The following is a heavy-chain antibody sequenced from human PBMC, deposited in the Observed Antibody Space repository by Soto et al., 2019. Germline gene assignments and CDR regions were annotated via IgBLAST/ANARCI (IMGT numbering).Heavy chain of an antibody. V-gene: IGHV4-31*03. CDR2: IYYSGNTF. J-gene: IGHJ4*02. D-gene: IGHD2-15*01. Sequence: QVQLQESGPGLVKPSQTLSLTCTVSGGSISSGVYYWTWIRQPPGKGLEWFGHIYYSGNTFYYNPSLKDRVTLSVDTSENQFSLKLSSVTTADTAVYSCARALPYVELTFGSRTQFSHFDSWGQVNLVTASA. CDR3: ARALPYVELTFGSRTQFSHFDS. CDR1: GGSISSGVYY.